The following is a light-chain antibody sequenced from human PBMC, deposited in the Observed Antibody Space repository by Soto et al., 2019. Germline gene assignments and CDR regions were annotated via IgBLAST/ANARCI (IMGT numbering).Light chain of an antibody. CDR1: QYIRND. CDR3: LQDYNYPNT. V-gene: IGKV1-6*01. J-gene: IGKJ2*01. Sequence: AIQMTQSQSSLSASLGDRVTITCRASQYIRNDLGWYQQKPGKAPQLLIYAASSLQSGVPSRFSGSGSGTDFTLTISSLQPEDFATYYCLQDYNYPNTFGQGTKLEIK. CDR2: AAS.